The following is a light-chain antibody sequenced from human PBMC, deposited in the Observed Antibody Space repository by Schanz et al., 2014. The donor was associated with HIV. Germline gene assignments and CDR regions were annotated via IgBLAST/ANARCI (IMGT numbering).Light chain of an antibody. CDR1: SSDIGLYTY. J-gene: IGLJ3*02. CDR2: DVS. CDR3: SSYTSSSSWV. V-gene: IGLV2-14*03. Sequence: QSVLTQPASMSGSPGQSITISCTGTSSDIGLYTYVSWYQQHPGKAPKLMIYDVSNRPSGVSNRFSGSKSGNTASLTISGLQAEDEADYYCSSYTSSSSWVFGGGTKLTVL.